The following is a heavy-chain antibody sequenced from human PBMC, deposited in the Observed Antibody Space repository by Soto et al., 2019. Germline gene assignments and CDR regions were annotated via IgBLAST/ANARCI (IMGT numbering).Heavy chain of an antibody. CDR2: ISGSGGST. CDR1: GFTFSSYA. D-gene: IGHD6-19*01. Sequence: GGSLRLSCAASGFTFSSYAMSWVRQAPGKGLEWVSAISGSGGSTYYADSVKGRFTISRDNSKNTLYLQMNSLRAEDTAVYYCAKEGAGTPYYYYYGMDVWGQGTTVTVSS. J-gene: IGHJ6*02. CDR3: AKEGAGTPYYYYYGMDV. V-gene: IGHV3-23*01.